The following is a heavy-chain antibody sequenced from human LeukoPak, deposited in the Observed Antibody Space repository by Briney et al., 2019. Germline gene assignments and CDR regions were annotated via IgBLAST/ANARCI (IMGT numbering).Heavy chain of an antibody. CDR3: GTGEDCSSTRCSGPDYYYGLGV. J-gene: IGHJ6*02. Sequence: GGSLRLSCAASGFTFSDYSMSWVRQAPGKGLEWVSSISLSSNYIYYADSVKGRFSISRENAKNSLYLQMNTLRTEDTAVYYCGTGEDCSSTRCSGPDYYYGLGVWGQGTSVTVS. CDR1: GFTFSDYS. D-gene: IGHD2-2*01. CDR2: ISLSSNYI. V-gene: IGHV3-21*01.